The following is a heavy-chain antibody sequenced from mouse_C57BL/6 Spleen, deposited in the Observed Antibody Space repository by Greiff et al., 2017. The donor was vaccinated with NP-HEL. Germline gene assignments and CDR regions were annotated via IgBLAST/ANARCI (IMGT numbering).Heavy chain of an antibody. J-gene: IGHJ4*01. CDR3: ARDRGLRRGYAMDY. D-gene: IGHD2-4*01. Sequence: DVKLEESGGGLVKPGGSLKLSCAASGFTFSSYAMSWVRQTPEKRLEWVATISDGGSYTYYPDNVKGRFTISRDNAKNNLYLQMSHLKSEDTAMYYCARDRGLRRGYAMDYWGQGTSVTVSS. V-gene: IGHV5-4*01. CDR1: GFTFSSYA. CDR2: ISDGGSYT.